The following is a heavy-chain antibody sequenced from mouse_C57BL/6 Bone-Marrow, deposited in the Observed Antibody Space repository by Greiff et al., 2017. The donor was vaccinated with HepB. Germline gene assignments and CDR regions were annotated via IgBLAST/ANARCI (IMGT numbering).Heavy chain of an antibody. CDR3: VIYYGKGAMDF. V-gene: IGHV1-61*01. D-gene: IGHD2-1*01. J-gene: IGHJ4*01. Sequence: QVQLQQPGAELVRPGSSVKLSCKAYGYTFTSYWMDWVKQRPGQGLEWIGNIYSSYSETHYNQKFKDKDTLTVDKSSNTAYMQLSSLTSEDSSVDYCVIYYGKGAMDFWGQGTSVTVSS. CDR2: IYSSYSET. CDR1: GYTFTSYW.